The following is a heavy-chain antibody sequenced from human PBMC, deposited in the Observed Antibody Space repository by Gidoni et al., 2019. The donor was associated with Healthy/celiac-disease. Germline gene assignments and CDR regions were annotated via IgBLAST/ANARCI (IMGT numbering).Heavy chain of an antibody. V-gene: IGHV1-18*04. CDR1: GYTFTSYG. Sequence: QVQLVQSGAEVKKPGASVKVSCKASGYTFTSYGISWVRKAPGQGLEWMGWISAYNGNTNYAQKLQGRVTMTTDTSTSTAYMELRSLRSDDTAVYYCARDLDSSSSLYYYYYDGMDVWGQGTTVTVSS. J-gene: IGHJ6*02. CDR2: ISAYNGNT. CDR3: ARDLDSSSSLYYYYYDGMDV. D-gene: IGHD6-6*01.